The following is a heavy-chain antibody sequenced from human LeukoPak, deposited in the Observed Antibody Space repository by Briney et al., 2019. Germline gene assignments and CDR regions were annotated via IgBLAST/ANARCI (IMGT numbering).Heavy chain of an antibody. J-gene: IGHJ5*02. D-gene: IGHD3/OR15-3a*01. CDR1: GASIGSSLYH. CDR2: IYYTGTT. Sequence: PSETLSPTCTVAGASIGSSLYHWGWIRQSPGKNLEWLGSIYYTGTTHYNPSLKSRVTISADTSKNQFSLNLSSMTAADTAVYYCARQEIGLRSFDPWGQGTLVTVSS. V-gene: IGHV4-39*01. CDR3: ARQEIGLRSFDP.